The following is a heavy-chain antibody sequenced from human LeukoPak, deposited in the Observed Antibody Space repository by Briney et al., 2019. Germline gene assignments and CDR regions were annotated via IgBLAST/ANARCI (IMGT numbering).Heavy chain of an antibody. CDR1: GFTFSSYA. Sequence: GGSLRLSCAASGFTFSSYAMSWVRQAPGKGLEWVSAISGSGFNTYYADSVKGRFTISRDNSKNTLYLQMNSLRAEDTAVYYCAKVGKQWLVRRGYFDYWGQGTLVTVSS. D-gene: IGHD6-19*01. J-gene: IGHJ4*02. V-gene: IGHV3-23*01. CDR3: AKVGKQWLVRRGYFDY. CDR2: ISGSGFNT.